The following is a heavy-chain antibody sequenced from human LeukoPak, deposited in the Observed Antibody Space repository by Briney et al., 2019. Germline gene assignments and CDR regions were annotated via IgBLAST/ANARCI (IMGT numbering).Heavy chain of an antibody. V-gene: IGHV4-34*01. J-gene: IGHJ4*02. D-gene: IGHD3-16*02. CDR3: ARGLTPVVDVWGSYRPYYFDY. CDR2: INHSGST. CDR1: GGSFSGYY. Sequence: SETLSLTCAVYGGSFSGYYWSWIRQPPGKGLEWIGEINHSGSTNYNPSLKRRVTISVDTSKNQFSLKLSSVTAADTAVYYCARGLTPVVDVWGSYRPYYFDYWGQGTLVTVSS.